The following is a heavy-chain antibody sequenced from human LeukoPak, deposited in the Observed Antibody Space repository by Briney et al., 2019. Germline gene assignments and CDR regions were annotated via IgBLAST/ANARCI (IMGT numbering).Heavy chain of an antibody. J-gene: IGHJ4*02. CDR3: ARAGGDISGQFDY. CDR2: ISGGGST. V-gene: IGHV3-53*01. CDR1: GFSVSRNS. D-gene: IGHD6-19*01. Sequence: GGSLRLSCAASGFSVSRNSMSWVRQAPGKGLEWVSVISGGGSTYYADSVKGRFTISRDNSKNTLYLQMNSLRTEDTAVYYCARAGGDISGQFDYWGQGTLVTVSS.